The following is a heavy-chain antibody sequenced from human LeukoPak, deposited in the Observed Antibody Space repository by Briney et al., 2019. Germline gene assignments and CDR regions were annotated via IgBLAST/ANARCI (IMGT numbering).Heavy chain of an antibody. CDR2: MYYSGDT. CDR1: GDSIRTNF. V-gene: IGHV4-59*01. Sequence: SETLSLTCTVSGDSIRTNFWSWVRQPPGKGLEWIGYMYYSGDTNYNLSLKGRVTISIDTSKNQFSLRLNSVTAADTAVYYCARKEGTHWGQGTLVTVSS. CDR3: ARKEGTH. J-gene: IGHJ4*02. D-gene: IGHD1-1*01.